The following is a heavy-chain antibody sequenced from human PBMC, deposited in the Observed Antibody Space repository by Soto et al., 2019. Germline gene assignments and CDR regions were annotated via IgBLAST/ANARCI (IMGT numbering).Heavy chain of an antibody. D-gene: IGHD1-26*01. Sequence: QVQLVESGGGVVQPGRSPRLSCAASGFTFSSYAMHWVRQAPGKGLEWVAVISYDGSNKYYADSVKGRFTISRDNSKNTLYLQMNSLRAEDTAVYYCARETHDVVGATNPDYWGQGTLVTVSS. CDR1: GFTFSSYA. CDR3: ARETHDVVGATNPDY. J-gene: IGHJ4*02. V-gene: IGHV3-30-3*01. CDR2: ISYDGSNK.